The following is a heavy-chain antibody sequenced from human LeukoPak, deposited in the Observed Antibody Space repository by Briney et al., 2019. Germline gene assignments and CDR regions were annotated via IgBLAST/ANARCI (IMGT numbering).Heavy chain of an antibody. CDR2: ISGSGGST. V-gene: IGHV3-23*01. J-gene: IGHJ4*02. CDR1: GFTFSSYA. D-gene: IGHD5-12*01. Sequence: GGSLRLSCAASGFTFSSYAMSWVRQAPGKGLKWVSAISGSGGSTYYADSVKGRFTISRDNSKNTLYLQMNSLRAEDTAVYYCAKALSGYDHYFDYWGQGTLVTVSS. CDR3: AKALSGYDHYFDY.